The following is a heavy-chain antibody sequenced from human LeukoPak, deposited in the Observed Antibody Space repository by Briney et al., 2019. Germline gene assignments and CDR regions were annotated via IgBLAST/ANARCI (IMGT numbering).Heavy chain of an antibody. V-gene: IGHV1-69*04. CDR3: ARDVSYYDSSGYYYSDTFDI. D-gene: IGHD3-22*01. CDR2: IIPIFGIA. J-gene: IGHJ3*02. Sequence: SVKVSCKASGGTFSSYAISWVRQAPGQGLECMGRIIPIFGIANYAQKFQGRVTITADKSTSTAYMELSSLRSEDTAVYYCARDVSYYDSSGYYYSDTFDIWGQGTMVTVSS. CDR1: GGTFSSYA.